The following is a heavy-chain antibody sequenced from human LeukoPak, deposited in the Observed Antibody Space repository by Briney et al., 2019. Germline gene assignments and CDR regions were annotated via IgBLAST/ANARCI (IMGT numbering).Heavy chain of an antibody. D-gene: IGHD3-9*01. CDR2: IYHSGST. CDR1: GGSISSGGYS. CDR3: ARADVYDILTLDY. V-gene: IGHV4-30-2*01. J-gene: IGHJ4*02. Sequence: SETLSLTCAVSGGSISSGGYSWSWIRQPPGKGLEWIGYIYHSGSTYYNPSLKNRVTISVDRSKNQFSLKLSSVTAADTAVYYCARADVYDILTLDYWGQGTLVTVSS.